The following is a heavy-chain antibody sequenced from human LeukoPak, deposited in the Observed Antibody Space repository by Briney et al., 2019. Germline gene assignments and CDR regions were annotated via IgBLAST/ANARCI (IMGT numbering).Heavy chain of an antibody. CDR1: GDSISSYY. V-gene: IGHV4-59*01. CDR2: IYYSGGT. D-gene: IGHD2-15*01. CDR3: AKGYCRGGSCYAYSFDY. Sequence: SETLSLTCTVSGDSISSYYWSWIRQSPGKGVEWIGYIYYSGGTNYNPSLKSRVTISVDTSKNHFSLTLTSVTAADTAVYYCAKGYCRGGSCYAYSFDYWGQGTLVTVSS. J-gene: IGHJ4*02.